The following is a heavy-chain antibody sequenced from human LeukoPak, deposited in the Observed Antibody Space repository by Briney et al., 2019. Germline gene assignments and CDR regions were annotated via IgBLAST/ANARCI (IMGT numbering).Heavy chain of an antibody. V-gene: IGHV3-9*01. CDR2: ISWNSGSI. J-gene: IGHJ2*01. Sequence: PGGSLRLFCAASGFTFDDYAMHCVRQAPGKGLEWGSGISWNSGSIGYADSVKGRFTISRDNAKNSLYLQMNSLRAEHTALYYCAKDISIAVAAQGYFDLWGRGTLVTVSS. CDR3: AKDISIAVAAQGYFDL. D-gene: IGHD6-19*01. CDR1: GFTFDDYA.